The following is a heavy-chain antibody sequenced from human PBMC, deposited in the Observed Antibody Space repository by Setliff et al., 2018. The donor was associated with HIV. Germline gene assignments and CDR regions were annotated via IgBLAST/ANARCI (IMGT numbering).Heavy chain of an antibody. Sequence: GGSLRLSCAASGFTFSRYEMNWVRQAPGKGLEWVSYISSSGGTIYYADSVKGRFTISRDNAKNSLYLQMNSLRAEDTAVYYCARVSELLAYYMDVWGKGTTVTVSS. CDR2: ISSSGGTI. CDR1: GFTFSRYE. D-gene: IGHD1-26*01. V-gene: IGHV3-48*03. CDR3: ARVSELLAYYMDV. J-gene: IGHJ6*03.